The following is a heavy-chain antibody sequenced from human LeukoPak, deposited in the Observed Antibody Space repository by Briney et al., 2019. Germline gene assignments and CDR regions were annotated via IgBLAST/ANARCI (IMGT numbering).Heavy chain of an antibody. Sequence: SETLSLTCTVSCGFVTSYYWSWFRQPPGKALEWIAYIYYSGSTNYNPSFKSRVTISVDPSKNQFSLKLSSVTAADTAVYYCARLSGSGSSIDYWGQGTLVTVSS. D-gene: IGHD1-26*01. CDR2: IYYSGST. CDR3: ARLSGSGSSIDY. V-gene: IGHV4-59*08. CDR1: CGFVTSYY. J-gene: IGHJ4*02.